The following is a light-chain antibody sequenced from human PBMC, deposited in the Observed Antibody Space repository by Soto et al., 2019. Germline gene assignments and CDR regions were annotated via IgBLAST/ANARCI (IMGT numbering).Light chain of an antibody. CDR1: SSNIGAGYD. J-gene: IGLJ2*01. CDR3: LAFDSSLSVV. V-gene: IGLV1-40*01. CDR2: GNT. Sequence: QPVLTQPPSVSGAPGQRVTISCTGSSSNIGAGYDVHWYQQLPGRAPKLLVYGNTNRPSGVPDRFSGCKSGTSASLAITGFQAEDEADYYCLAFDSSLSVVFGGGAKLTVL.